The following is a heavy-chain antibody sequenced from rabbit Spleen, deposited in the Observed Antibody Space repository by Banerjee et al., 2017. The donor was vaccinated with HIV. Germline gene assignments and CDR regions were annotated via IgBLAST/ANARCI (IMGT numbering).Heavy chain of an antibody. CDR1: GFSLSGSYW. CDR3: ARSTYGYDDYADLYYAAMDL. J-gene: IGHJ6*01. Sequence: QEQLEESGGDLVKPEGSLTLTCTASGFSLSGSYWICWVRQAPGKGLEWIGCISTTTGKNVYASWAKGRFIMSRTSSTTVTLQMTSLTVADTATYFCARSTYGYDDYADLYYAAMDLWGPGTLVTVS. D-gene: IGHD6-1*01. V-gene: IGHV1S45*01. CDR2: ISTTTGKN.